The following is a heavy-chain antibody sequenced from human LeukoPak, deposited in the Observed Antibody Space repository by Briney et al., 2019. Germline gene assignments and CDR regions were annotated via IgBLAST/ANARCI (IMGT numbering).Heavy chain of an antibody. CDR1: GFTFSSYS. V-gene: IGHV3-21*01. CDR2: ISSSSSYI. J-gene: IGHJ4*02. Sequence: GGSLRLAWAASGFTFSSYSISWVRPAPGRGREWVSSISSSSSYIYYADSVEGRFTISRDNAKNSLYLQMNSLRAEETAVYYCARWIRTGADYWGQGTLVPVSS. D-gene: IGHD7-27*01. CDR3: ARWIRTGADY.